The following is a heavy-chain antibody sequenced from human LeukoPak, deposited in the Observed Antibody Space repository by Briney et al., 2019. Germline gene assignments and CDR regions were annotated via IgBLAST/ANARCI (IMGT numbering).Heavy chain of an antibody. CDR1: GFTFSNYP. D-gene: IGHD4-17*01. CDR3: ARDGDYGDHYPIHY. Sequence: GRSLRLSCAASGFTFSNYPMHWVRQAPGKGLEGVAVISYDGSNNYYADSVKGRFTTSRDNSKNTLYLQMNSLRAEDTAVYYCARDGDYGDHYPIHYWGQGTLVTVSS. J-gene: IGHJ4*02. V-gene: IGHV3-30*04. CDR2: ISYDGSNN.